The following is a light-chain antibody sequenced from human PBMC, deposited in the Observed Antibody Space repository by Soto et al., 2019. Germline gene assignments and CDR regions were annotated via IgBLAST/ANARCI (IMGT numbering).Light chain of an antibody. V-gene: IGKV3-15*01. J-gene: IGKJ1*01. Sequence: EIVMTQSPATLSVSPGERATLSCRASQSVSSNLAWYQQKPGQAPRLLIYDTSTRAPGISARFSGSGSGTEFTLTISSLQSEDFAVYYCQEYIHWPPGMFGPGTTVDIK. CDR2: DTS. CDR1: QSVSSN. CDR3: QEYIHWPPGM.